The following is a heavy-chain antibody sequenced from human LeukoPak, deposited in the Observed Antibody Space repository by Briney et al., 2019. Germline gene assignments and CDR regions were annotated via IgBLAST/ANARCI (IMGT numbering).Heavy chain of an antibody. V-gene: IGHV4-61*09. CDR3: ASRVRMGQHLVWNPDGMDV. D-gene: IGHD6-13*01. J-gene: IGHJ6*02. CDR2: IYTGGST. Sequence: SQTLSLTCTVSGGSTNSGSHYWSWIRQPAGKGLEWIGHIYTGGSTNYNPSLKSRVTISVDTSKNQFSLKLSSVTAADTAVYYCASRVRMGQHLVWNPDGMDVWGQGTTVTVSS. CDR1: GGSTNSGSHY.